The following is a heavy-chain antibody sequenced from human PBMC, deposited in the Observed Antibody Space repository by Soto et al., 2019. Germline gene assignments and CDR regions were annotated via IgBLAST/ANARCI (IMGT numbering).Heavy chain of an antibody. D-gene: IGHD3-9*01. Sequence: GSLRLSCAASGFTFSNFEMHWVRQAPGKGLEWVSYINTAGSTKYYAESVKGRFTISRDNARNSLFLQMNSLRAEDTAVYYCARAECSSPDCLTAYYSYGFDVWGQGSTVPVSS. V-gene: IGHV3-48*03. J-gene: IGHJ6*02. CDR1: GFTFSNFE. CDR3: ARAECSSPDCLTAYYSYGFDV. CDR2: INTAGSTK.